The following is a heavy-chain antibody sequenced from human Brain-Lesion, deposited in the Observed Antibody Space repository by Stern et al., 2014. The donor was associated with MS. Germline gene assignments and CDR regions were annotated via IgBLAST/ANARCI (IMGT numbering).Heavy chain of an antibody. D-gene: IGHD6-19*01. CDR1: GFSFSTYA. CDR3: AKWPHHIAVAGTRYFQH. J-gene: IGHJ1*01. Sequence: EVQLVESGGGLVQPGGSLRLSCAASGFSFSTYAMSWVRQTPGKGLQWVSVISGRGGHTYYADSVKGRFTIDRDNSKNTLYLQMDSRRADDTAVYYCAKWPHHIAVAGTRYFQHWGQGTLVTVSS. CDR2: ISGRGGHT. V-gene: IGHV3-23*04.